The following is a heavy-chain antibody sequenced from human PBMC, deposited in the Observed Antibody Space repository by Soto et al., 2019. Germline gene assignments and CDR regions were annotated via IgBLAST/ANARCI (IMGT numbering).Heavy chain of an antibody. CDR1: GGSISSGDYY. D-gene: IGHD6-25*01. J-gene: IGHJ3*02. CDR3: ARRPGSGAFDI. CDR2: INHSGST. V-gene: IGHV4-30-4*01. Sequence: SETLSLTCTVSGGSISSGDYYWSWIRQPPGKGLEWIGEINHSGSTNYNPSLKSRVTISVDTSKNQFSLKLSSVTAADTAVYYCARRPGSGAFDIWGQGTMVTVSS.